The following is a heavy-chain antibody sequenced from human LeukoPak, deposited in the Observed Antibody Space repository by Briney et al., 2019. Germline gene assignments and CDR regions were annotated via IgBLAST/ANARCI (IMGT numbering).Heavy chain of an antibody. CDR3: ASKGYSSGWSPFDF. J-gene: IGHJ4*02. V-gene: IGHV3-74*01. Sequence: GGSLRLSCAASGLTFSSYWMHWVRQAPGKGLVWVSRISLDGSSTAYADSVKGRFTISRDNAKNTLYLQVNSLRAEDTAVYYCASKGYSSGWSPFDFWGQGTLVTVSS. D-gene: IGHD6-19*01. CDR1: GLTFSSYW. CDR2: ISLDGSST.